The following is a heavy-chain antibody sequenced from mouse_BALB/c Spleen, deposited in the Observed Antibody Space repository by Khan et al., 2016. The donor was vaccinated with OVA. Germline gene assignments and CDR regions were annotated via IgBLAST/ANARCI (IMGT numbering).Heavy chain of an antibody. D-gene: IGHD2-3*01. V-gene: IGHV2-5*01. CDR2: IWRSGST. CDR1: GFSLTSYG. Sequence: QVQLKQSGPGLVQPSQSLAITCTVSGFSLTSYGVHWVRQSPRKGLEWLGVIWRSGSTDYNAAFMSRLSITKDNSKSQVFFRMNTLKPDDTAIYYTDIGDGSYVWYFDVWGAGTTVTVSS. CDR3: DIGDGSYVWYFDV. J-gene: IGHJ1*01.